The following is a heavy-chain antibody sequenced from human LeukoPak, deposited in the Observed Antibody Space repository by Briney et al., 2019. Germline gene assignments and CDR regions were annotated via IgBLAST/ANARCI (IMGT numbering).Heavy chain of an antibody. CDR3: TRDLMDYDVSTGLHHYYMDV. Sequence: QSGGSLRLSCAASGFTFSSYDMHWVRQATGKGLEWVSAIGTAGDTYYPGSVKGRFTISRDNAKNTLYLQMNTLRVEDTAVYYCTRDLMDYDVSTGLHHYYMDVWGQGTTVTVSS. J-gene: IGHJ6*02. D-gene: IGHD3-9*01. CDR1: GFTFSSYD. CDR2: IGTAGDT. V-gene: IGHV3-13*01.